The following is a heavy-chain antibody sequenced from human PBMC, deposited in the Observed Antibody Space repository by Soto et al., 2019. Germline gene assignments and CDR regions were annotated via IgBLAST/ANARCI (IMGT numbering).Heavy chain of an antibody. D-gene: IGHD6-13*01. CDR1: GYTFTSYG. CDR3: ARGGEGLLSIAAAGLGTSAFDY. Sequence: QVQLVQSGAEVKKPGASVKVSCKASGYTFTSYGISWVRQAPGQGLEWMGWISAYNGNTNYAQKLQGRVTMTTDTSTSTAYMEMRSLRADDTAVYYCARGGEGLLSIAAAGLGTSAFDYWGQGTLVTVSS. J-gene: IGHJ4*02. CDR2: ISAYNGNT. V-gene: IGHV1-18*01.